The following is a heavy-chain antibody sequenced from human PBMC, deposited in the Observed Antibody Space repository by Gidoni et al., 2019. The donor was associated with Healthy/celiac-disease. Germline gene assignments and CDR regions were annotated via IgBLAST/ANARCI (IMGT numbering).Heavy chain of an antibody. CDR2: ISGSGGST. Sequence: EVQLLESGGGLVQPGGSLRLSCAASGFPFSRYAMSWVRQAPGKGLEWVSAISGSGGSTYYADSVKGRFTISRDNSKNTLYLQMNSLRAEDTAVYYCAKDCVIAARPIGFDYWGQGTLVTVSS. CDR3: AKDCVIAARPIGFDY. J-gene: IGHJ4*02. D-gene: IGHD6-6*01. V-gene: IGHV3-23*01. CDR1: GFPFSRYA.